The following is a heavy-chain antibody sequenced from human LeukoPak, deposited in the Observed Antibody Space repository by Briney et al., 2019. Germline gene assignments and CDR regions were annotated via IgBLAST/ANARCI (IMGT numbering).Heavy chain of an antibody. D-gene: IGHD6-6*01. J-gene: IGHJ4*02. CDR2: ISTSGST. CDR3: ARNEFRSYGLVHC. Sequence: PSETLSLTCTVSGDSMGNDYWSWIRQSAGKGLEWIGRISTSGSTDYNPSLRSRVTMSVDTSRNQFSLTLTSMTAADTAVYYCARNEFRSYGLVHCWGQGTLVTVSS. CDR1: GDSMGNDY. V-gene: IGHV4-4*07.